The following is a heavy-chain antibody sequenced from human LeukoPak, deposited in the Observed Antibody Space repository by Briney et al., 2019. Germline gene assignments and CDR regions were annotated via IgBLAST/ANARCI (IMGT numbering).Heavy chain of an antibody. CDR3: ASRGIAAAGTWHDY. Sequence: GGSLRLSCAASGFTFSSYSMIWVRQAPGKGLEWVSSISSSSSYIYYADSVKGRFTISRDNAKNSLYLQMNSLRAEDTAVYYCASRGIAAAGTWHDYWGQGTLVTVSS. V-gene: IGHV3-21*01. CDR1: GFTFSSYS. D-gene: IGHD6-13*01. CDR2: ISSSSSYI. J-gene: IGHJ4*02.